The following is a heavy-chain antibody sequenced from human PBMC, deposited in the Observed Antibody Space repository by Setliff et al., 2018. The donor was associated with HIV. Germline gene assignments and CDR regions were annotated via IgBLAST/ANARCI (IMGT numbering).Heavy chain of an antibody. V-gene: IGHV4-4*09. CDR2: IYTSGTT. CDR3: ARLIHTGLLYFDY. J-gene: IGHJ4*02. Sequence: ASETLSLTCTVSGGSISSYYWGWIRQPPGKRLEWIGYIYTSGTTQYNPSLESRVTISLDTSRDQFSLHLRSVTAADTALYYCARLIHTGLLYFDYWGLGKLVTVSS. CDR1: GGSISSYY. D-gene: IGHD2-8*02.